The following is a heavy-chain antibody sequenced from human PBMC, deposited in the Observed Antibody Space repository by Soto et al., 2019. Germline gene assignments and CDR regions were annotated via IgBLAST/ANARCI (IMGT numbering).Heavy chain of an antibody. CDR3: ARDYDGGWFDP. Sequence: QVQLVESGGGVVQPGRSLRLSCAASGFTFSSYAMHWVRQAPGKGLEWVAVISYDGSNKYYADSVKGRFTISRDNSKNTLYLQMNSLRAEDTAVYYCARDYDGGWFDPWGQGTLVTVSS. J-gene: IGHJ5*02. CDR1: GFTFSSYA. V-gene: IGHV3-30-3*01. D-gene: IGHD3-3*01. CDR2: ISYDGSNK.